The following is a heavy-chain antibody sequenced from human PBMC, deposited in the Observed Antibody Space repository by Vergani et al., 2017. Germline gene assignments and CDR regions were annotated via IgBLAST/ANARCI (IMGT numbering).Heavy chain of an antibody. CDR3: AGDTHCWQRADR. J-gene: IGHJ5*02. Sequence: QAQLQESGPGLVKPSETLSLTCHVFGVSVTDYNCNWIRQAPGKGLEWIGSLSTTGGATHASHNPSLKRRVSISVDTSNIQFSLRLTSVTAADSAIYYCAGDTHCWQRADRWGQGPLVSVSS. D-gene: IGHD2-21*02. V-gene: IGHV4-59*02. CDR2: LSTTGGA. CDR1: GVSVTDYN.